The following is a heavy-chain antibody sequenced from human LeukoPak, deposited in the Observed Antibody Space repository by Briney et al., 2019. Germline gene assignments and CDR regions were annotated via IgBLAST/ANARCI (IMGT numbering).Heavy chain of an antibody. CDR2: ISYDGSNK. CDR3: ARSPHCSSTSCLTYYFDY. CDR1: GFTFSTYG. D-gene: IGHD2-2*01. V-gene: IGHV3-30*03. J-gene: IGHJ4*02. Sequence: GGSLRLSCAASGFTFSTYGMHWVRQAPGKGLEWVAVISYDGSNKYYADSVKGRFTISRDNSKNTLYLQMNSLRAGDTAVYYCARSPHCSSTSCLTYYFDYWGQGTLVTVSS.